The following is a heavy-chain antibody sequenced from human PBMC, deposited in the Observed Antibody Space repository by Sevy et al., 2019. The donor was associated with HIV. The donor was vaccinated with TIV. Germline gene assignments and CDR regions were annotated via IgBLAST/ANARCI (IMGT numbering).Heavy chain of an antibody. CDR3: ASPLPFYYGSGSEEFDY. J-gene: IGHJ4*02. CDR2: ISSSSSTI. D-gene: IGHD3-10*01. Sequence: GGSLRLSCAASGLTFSTYSMNRVRQAPGKGLEWVSYISSSSSTIYYADSVKGRFTISRDNAKNSLYLQMNSLRAEDTAVYYCASPLPFYYGSGSEEFDYWGRGTLVTVSS. V-gene: IGHV3-48*01. CDR1: GLTFSTYS.